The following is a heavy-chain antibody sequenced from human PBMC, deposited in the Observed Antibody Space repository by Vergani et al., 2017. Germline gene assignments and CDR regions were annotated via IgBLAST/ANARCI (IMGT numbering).Heavy chain of an antibody. V-gene: IGHV4-59*01. CDR1: GGSISSYY. CDR2: IYYSGST. J-gene: IGHJ4*02. CDR3: ARASGYCDWFPEGAFDY. D-gene: IGHD3-9*01. Sequence: QVQLQESGPGLVKPSETLSLTCTVSGGSISSYYWSWIRQPPGKGLEWIGYIYYSGSTHYNPSLKSGVTISVATAKNQFSLKLSSVTAADTAVYYCARASGYCDWFPEGAFDYWGQGTLVTVSS.